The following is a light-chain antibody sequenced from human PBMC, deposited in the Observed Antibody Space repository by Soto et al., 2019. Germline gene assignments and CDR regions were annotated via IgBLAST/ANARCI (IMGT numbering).Light chain of an antibody. Sequence: IVLTRSPGTLSLSPGERATLSCRASQSVSSNYLAWYQQKPGQAARLLIYGASNRATAIADRFSGSRAATNFTLTITRVDPEELSVYYSPPYGSSPYTFRQGTRLDI. CDR2: GAS. J-gene: IGKJ2*01. CDR1: QSVSSNY. CDR3: PPYGSSPYT. V-gene: IGKV3-20*01.